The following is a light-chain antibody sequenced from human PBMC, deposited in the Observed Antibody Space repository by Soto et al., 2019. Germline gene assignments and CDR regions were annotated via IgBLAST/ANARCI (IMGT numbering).Light chain of an antibody. CDR2: SNN. Sequence: QSVLTQPPSASGTPGRRVTIFGLGSSPNIGSNTVNWYQQLPGTAPKLLIYSNNQRPSGVPDRFSGSKSGTSASLAISGLQSEDEADYYCAAWDDSLNGRVFGGGTKLTVL. CDR1: SPNIGSNT. J-gene: IGLJ3*02. CDR3: AAWDDSLNGRV. V-gene: IGLV1-44*01.